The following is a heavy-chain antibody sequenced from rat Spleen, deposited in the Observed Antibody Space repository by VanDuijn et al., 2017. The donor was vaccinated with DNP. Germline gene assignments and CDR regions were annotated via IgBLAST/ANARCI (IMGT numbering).Heavy chain of an antibody. J-gene: IGHJ4*01. CDR3: TREDYGSDY. CDR2: ITNTGGST. CDR1: GFTFSTNW. V-gene: IGHV5-31*01. D-gene: IGHD1-7*01. Sequence: EVQLVESGGGLVQPGSPLKLSCAASGFTFSTNWLNWIRQAPGKGLEWVASITNTGGSTYYPDSVKGRFTISRDNAKSTLYLQMNSLRSEDTATYYCTREDYGSDYWGQGASVTVSS.